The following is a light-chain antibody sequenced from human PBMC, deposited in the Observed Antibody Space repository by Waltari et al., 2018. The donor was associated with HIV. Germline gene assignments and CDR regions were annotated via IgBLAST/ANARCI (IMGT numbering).Light chain of an antibody. CDR2: EVS. J-gene: IGLJ2*01. CDR3: SSYTSSSVV. Sequence: QSALTQPASVSGSPGQSITISCTGTSRDAGGYKYVSWYQQHPGKAPKLMIYEVSNRPSGVSNRFSGSKSGNTASLTISGLQAEDEADYYCSSYTSSSVVFGGGTKLTVL. V-gene: IGLV2-14*01. CDR1: SRDAGGYKY.